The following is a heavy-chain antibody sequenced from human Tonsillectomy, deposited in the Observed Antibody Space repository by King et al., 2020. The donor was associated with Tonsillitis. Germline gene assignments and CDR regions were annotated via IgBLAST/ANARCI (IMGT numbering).Heavy chain of an antibody. J-gene: IGHJ4*02. CDR2: ISGSGDST. CDR1: GFTFSSYA. Sequence: VQLVESGGGLAQPGGSLRLSCAASGFTFSSYAMSWVRQAPGKGLEWVSVISGSGDSTHYADSVKGRFTISRDNSKNTLYLQMNSLRAEDTAVYHCAKFDSSGYYYGGYFDYWGQGTLVTVSS. V-gene: IGHV3-23*04. D-gene: IGHD3-22*01. CDR3: AKFDSSGYYYGGYFDY.